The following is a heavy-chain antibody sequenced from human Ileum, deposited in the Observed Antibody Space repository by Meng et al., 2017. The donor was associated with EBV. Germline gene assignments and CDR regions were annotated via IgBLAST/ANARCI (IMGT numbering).Heavy chain of an antibody. CDR2: IYYSGNT. V-gene: IGHV4-39*07. Sequence: QLQLQESGPGLVKPSEXLSLTCTGPGGSISTTIYYWGWIRQAPGRGLEWIGNIYYSGNTIYNPSLKSRVTISVDTSKNQFSLKLNSVTAADTAVYYCARVSQSNVQWLLGDYWGQGTLVTVSS. J-gene: IGHJ4*02. D-gene: IGHD3-22*01. CDR1: GGSISTTIYY. CDR3: ARVSQSNVQWLLGDY.